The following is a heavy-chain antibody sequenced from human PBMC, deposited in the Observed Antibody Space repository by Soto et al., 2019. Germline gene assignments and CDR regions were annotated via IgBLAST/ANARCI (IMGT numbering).Heavy chain of an antibody. J-gene: IGHJ4*02. D-gene: IGHD5-12*01. Sequence: LRLAFAASGFTFINYGVRWIRQAPGKRLESVAVISYDGTNKYYADSVKGRFTISRDNSKNTLYMQMNSLRAEDTAVYFCARDFTRDVSTALNPLLDFWGQGTLDTVSS. CDR1: GFTFINYG. V-gene: IGHV3-30-3*01. CDR3: ARDFTRDVSTALNPLLDF. CDR2: ISYDGTNK.